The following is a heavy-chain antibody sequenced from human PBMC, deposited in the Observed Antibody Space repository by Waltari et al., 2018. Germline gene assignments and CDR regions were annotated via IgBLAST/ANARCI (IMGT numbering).Heavy chain of an antibody. V-gene: IGHV3-74*03. D-gene: IGHD2-21*02. Sequence: EVQLVQSGGGLVQPGGSLTVSCEVSGFTFRNYWMHWVRQAPGKGLVWVSRINTDGNSVTNADSVRGRFTISRDNVKNTLYLQMESLRVEDTAVYYCVRAVGCAEDCYNPYFDNWGRGAGVTVSS. CDR1: GFTFRNYW. J-gene: IGHJ4*02. CDR2: INTDGNSV. CDR3: VRAVGCAEDCYNPYFDN.